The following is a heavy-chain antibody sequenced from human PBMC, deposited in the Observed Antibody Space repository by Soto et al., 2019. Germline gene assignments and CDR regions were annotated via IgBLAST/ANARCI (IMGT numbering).Heavy chain of an antibody. J-gene: IGHJ6*02. Sequence: PGGSLRLSCAASGFTFSDHYMDWVRQAPGKGQEWVGRTRDKANSYTTEYAASVKGRFTVSRDDSKNSVYLQMNSLQTEDTAVYYCAIGSSRFQDPYYYDAMDVWGQGTMVTVSS. CDR3: AIGSSRFQDPYYYDAMDV. CDR1: GFTFSDHY. V-gene: IGHV3-72*01. D-gene: IGHD2-2*01. CDR2: TRDKANSYTT.